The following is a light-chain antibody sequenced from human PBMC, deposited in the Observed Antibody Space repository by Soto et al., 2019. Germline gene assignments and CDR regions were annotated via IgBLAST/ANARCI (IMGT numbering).Light chain of an antibody. J-gene: IGKJ2*01. CDR3: QQYGDCPYT. Sequence: SPAIVSMSSGERATLSCRASQRVRSNFLAWYQQNPGQDPSILIYGASNRATGITDRFSGSASGTDFTLPISRLEPEDFVVDYCQQYGDCPYTFGQGTKVDIK. CDR1: QRVRSNF. V-gene: IGKV3-20*01. CDR2: GAS.